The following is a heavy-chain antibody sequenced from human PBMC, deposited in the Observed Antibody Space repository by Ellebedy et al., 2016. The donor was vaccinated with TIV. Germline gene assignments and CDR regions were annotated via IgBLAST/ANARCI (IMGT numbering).Heavy chain of an antibody. CDR2: IWYDESNE. CDR1: GFTFSSYG. J-gene: IGHJ5*02. V-gene: IGHV3-33*01. D-gene: IGHD3-3*01. CDR3: VGFGVFNL. Sequence: GESLKISCAASGFTFSSYGMHWVRQAPGKGLEWVAVIWYDESNEYYADSVKGRFTISRDNSKNTLYLQMDGLRVDDSAVYYCVGFGVFNLWGQGAPVTVSS.